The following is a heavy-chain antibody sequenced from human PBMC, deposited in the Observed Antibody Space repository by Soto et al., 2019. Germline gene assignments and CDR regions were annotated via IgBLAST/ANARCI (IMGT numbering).Heavy chain of an antibody. CDR2: MNPTSGNT. CDR3: AGGRDYGDSRYWFDP. V-gene: IGHV1-8*01. Sequence: QVQLVQSGAEVKKPGASVKVSCKASGYTFTSYDIYWVRPATGHGLEWMGWMNPTSGNTGYAQKFHGRVTMTRNTSISTAYMELSSLRSEDTAVYYCAGGRDYGDSRYWFDPWGQGTLVTVSS. D-gene: IGHD4-17*01. CDR1: GYTFTSYD. J-gene: IGHJ5*02.